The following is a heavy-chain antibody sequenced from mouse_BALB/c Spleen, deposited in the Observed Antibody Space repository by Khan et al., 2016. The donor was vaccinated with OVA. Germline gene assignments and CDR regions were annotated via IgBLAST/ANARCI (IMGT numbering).Heavy chain of an antibody. V-gene: IGHV1-7*01. Sequence: QVQLQQSGAELAKPGASVKMSCKASGYTFTSYWMHWVKQRPGQGLEWIGYINPSTGYTEYNQKFKDKATLTADKASSTVYMQLSSLTSDDSAIYYCSRGGYGSFACWGQGTLVTVSA. J-gene: IGHJ3*01. CDR3: SRGGYGSFAC. D-gene: IGHD2-2*01. CDR2: INPSTGYT. CDR1: GYTFTSYW.